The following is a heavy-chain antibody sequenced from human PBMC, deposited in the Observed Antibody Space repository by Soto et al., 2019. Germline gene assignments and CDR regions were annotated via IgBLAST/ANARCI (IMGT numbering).Heavy chain of an antibody. CDR3: VMVDNYVTPTPQDV. Sequence: QVQLVQSGDEVKKPGASVKVSCKASGYIFVNYGLAWVLQAPGQGLEWMGWISPYTGNTHSATKVQGRLTMTTDTSTSTAYMDLGSLTSDDTAVYYCVMVDNYVTPTPQDVWGHGTTVTVSS. V-gene: IGHV1-18*01. CDR1: GYIFVNYG. D-gene: IGHD3-16*01. J-gene: IGHJ6*02. CDR2: ISPYTGNT.